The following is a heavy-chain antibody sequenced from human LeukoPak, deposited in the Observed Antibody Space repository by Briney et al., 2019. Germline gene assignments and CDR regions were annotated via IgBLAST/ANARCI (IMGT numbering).Heavy chain of an antibody. CDR2: IKQDGSEK. V-gene: IGHV3-7*01. CDR1: GFTFSTYW. CDR3: ARGHSGVWFDP. D-gene: IGHD2-15*01. Sequence: AGGSLRLSCAASGFTFSTYWMSWVRQAPGKGLEWVANIKQDGSEKYYVDSVKGRFTISRDNAKNSLYLQMNSLRAEDTAMYYCARGHSGVWFDPWGQGTLVTVSS. J-gene: IGHJ5*02.